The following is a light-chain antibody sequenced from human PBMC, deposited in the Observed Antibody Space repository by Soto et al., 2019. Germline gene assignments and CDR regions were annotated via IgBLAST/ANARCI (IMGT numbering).Light chain of an antibody. Sequence: DIQMTQSPSSLFASVGDRDTITCQATQNINNNVDWYQQKPGQVPKLLIYDASTWEIEIPARFSGSGSGTHFTLTISSLQTEDIGTYYCQQYGIRPITFGRGTRLEI. V-gene: IGKV1-33*01. CDR1: QNINNN. CDR3: QQYGIRPIT. CDR2: DAS. J-gene: IGKJ5*01.